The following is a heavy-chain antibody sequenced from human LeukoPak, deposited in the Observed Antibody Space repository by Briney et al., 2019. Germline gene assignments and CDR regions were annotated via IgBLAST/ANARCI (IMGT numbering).Heavy chain of an antibody. CDR3: AKDLYYYDSSGYYYENYFDY. CDR1: EFTFSSYA. V-gene: IGHV3-23*01. D-gene: IGHD3-22*01. CDR2: ISGSGGST. Sequence: GGSLRLSCAASEFTFSSYAMSWVRQAPGKGLEWVSAISGSGGSTYYADSVKGRFTISRDNSKNTLYLQMNSLRAEDTAVYYCAKDLYYYDSSGYYYENYFDYWGQGTLVTVSS. J-gene: IGHJ4*02.